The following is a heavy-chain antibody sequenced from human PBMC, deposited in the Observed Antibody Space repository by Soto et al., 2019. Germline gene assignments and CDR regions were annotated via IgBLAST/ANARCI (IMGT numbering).Heavy chain of an antibody. J-gene: IGHJ5*02. V-gene: IGHV2-26*03. Sequence: QVTLKESGPVLVKPTEPLTLRCTISGLPITDSEMGVSWIRQPPGQPLEWLAHIDSSGEKSYRTFLNSRMAISTDTSKSQIVLTMTNMDPADTATCYCTRSHLAVAVSPWFDPRRQGLPATVSS. CDR1: GLPITDSEMG. CDR3: TRSHLAVAVSPWFDP. CDR2: IDSSGEK.